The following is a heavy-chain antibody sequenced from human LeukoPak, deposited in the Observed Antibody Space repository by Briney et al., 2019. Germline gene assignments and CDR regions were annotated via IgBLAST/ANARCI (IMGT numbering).Heavy chain of an antibody. Sequence: GGSLRLSCAASGFTFSSSWMYWVRQAPGKGLVWVSRINSDESITTYADSVKGRFAISRDNAKNTLYLQMNSLRAEDTAVYYCARGLVPGFLDYWGQGTPVTVSS. CDR2: INSDESIT. J-gene: IGHJ4*02. CDR1: GFTFSSSW. D-gene: IGHD4-11*01. V-gene: IGHV3-74*01. CDR3: ARGLVPGFLDY.